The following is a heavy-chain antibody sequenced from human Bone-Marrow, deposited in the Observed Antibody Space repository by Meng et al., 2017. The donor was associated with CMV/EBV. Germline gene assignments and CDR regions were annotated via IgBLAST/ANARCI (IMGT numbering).Heavy chain of an antibody. D-gene: IGHD3-3*01. CDR1: GFTFSSYA. J-gene: IGHJ6*02. V-gene: IGHV3-30*04. CDR2: ISYDGRNS. Sequence: GGSLRLSCAASGFTFSSYAMHWVRQAPGKGLEWVAVISYDGRNSYFVDSVKDRFILSRDNSKHQVYLQMNSLRDEDSAVYHCSRMISIYGGYGMDVWGQGTTVTVSS. CDR3: SRMISIYGGYGMDV.